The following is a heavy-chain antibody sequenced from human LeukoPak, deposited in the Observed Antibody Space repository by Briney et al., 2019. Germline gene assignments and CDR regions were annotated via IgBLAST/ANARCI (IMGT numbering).Heavy chain of an antibody. V-gene: IGHV4-59*01. CDR1: GGSISSYY. D-gene: IGHD1-26*01. J-gene: IGHJ4*02. CDR2: IYYSGST. Sequence: SSETLSLTCTVSGGSISSYYWSWIRQPPGKGLEWIGYIYYSGSTNYNPSLKSRVTISVDTSKNQFSLKLSSVTAADTAVYYCARISDSGSYYWGQGTLVTVSS. CDR3: ARISDSGSYY.